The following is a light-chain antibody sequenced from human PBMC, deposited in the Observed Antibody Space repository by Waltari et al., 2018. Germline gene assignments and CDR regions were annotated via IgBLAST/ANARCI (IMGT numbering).Light chain of an antibody. CDR3: QSWYTTSVV. J-gene: IGLJ2*01. CDR1: FGYKY. V-gene: IGLV3-1*01. CDR2: QDK. Sequence: SYELTQPPSVSVSPGQTASITCSGQFGYKYVSWYRQKAGQSPEVVIYQDKKRPAGIPERFSGSTSGNTATLTISGTQAMDEADYYCQSWYTTSVVFGAGTKLTVL.